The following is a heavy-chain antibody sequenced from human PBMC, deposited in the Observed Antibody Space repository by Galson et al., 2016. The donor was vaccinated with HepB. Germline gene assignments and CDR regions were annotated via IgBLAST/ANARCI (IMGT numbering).Heavy chain of an antibody. V-gene: IGHV3-7*01. D-gene: IGHD1-26*01. Sequence: SLRLSCAASGLTFLKWMNWIRLAPGKGLEWVAIINNDGSKTSYVDSVKGRFTISRDNNNNLLFLQMNSLRVDDTGVFYCARGWRGGTLGEDGSAGLHWGQGTLVTVSP. CDR1: GLTFLKW. CDR3: ARGWRGGTLGEDGSAGLH. J-gene: IGHJ4*02. CDR2: INNDGSKT.